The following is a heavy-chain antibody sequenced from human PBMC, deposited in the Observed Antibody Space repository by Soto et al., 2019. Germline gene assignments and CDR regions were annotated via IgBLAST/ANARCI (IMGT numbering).Heavy chain of an antibody. J-gene: IGHJ4*01. CDR3: AREASVLIPAAQPSRFDS. Sequence: ASVKVSCKGFGYSFMKYGINWVRQAPGQGLEWVGWISPYSGYTYSAQKFHGRLTLTTDTAASTAYMELRILRSADTALYYCAREASVLIPAAQPSRFDSWGQ. CDR1: GYSFMKYG. V-gene: IGHV1-18*01. CDR2: ISPYSGYT. D-gene: IGHD2-2*01.